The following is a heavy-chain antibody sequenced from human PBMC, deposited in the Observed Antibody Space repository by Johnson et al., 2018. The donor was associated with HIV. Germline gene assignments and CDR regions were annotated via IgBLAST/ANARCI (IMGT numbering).Heavy chain of an antibody. CDR1: GFTFSSYA. CDR3: ARGGGSLRWDLYFDI. Sequence: QVHLVESGGGLVQPGGSLRLSCAAPGFTFSSYAMHWVRQAPGKGLEWVAVISYDGSNKYYADSVKGRFTISRDNSKNTLYLQMNSLRAGDTAVYYCARGGGSLRWDLYFDIWGQGTMVTVSS. J-gene: IGHJ3*02. CDR2: ISYDGSNK. V-gene: IGHV3-30*04. D-gene: IGHD1-26*01.